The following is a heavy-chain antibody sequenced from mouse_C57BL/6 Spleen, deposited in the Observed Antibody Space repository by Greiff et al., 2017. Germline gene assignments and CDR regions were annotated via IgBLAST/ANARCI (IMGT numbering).Heavy chain of an antibody. J-gene: IGHJ4*01. Sequence: QVQLQQPGAELVMPGASVKLSCKASGYTFTSYWMHWVKQRPGQGLEWIGEIDPSDSYTNYNQKFKGKSTLTVDKSSSTAYMQLSSLTSEDSAVYYCARWGYAMGYWGQGTSVTVSS. CDR2: IDPSDSYT. CDR3: ARWGYAMGY. CDR1: GYTFTSYW. V-gene: IGHV1-69*01.